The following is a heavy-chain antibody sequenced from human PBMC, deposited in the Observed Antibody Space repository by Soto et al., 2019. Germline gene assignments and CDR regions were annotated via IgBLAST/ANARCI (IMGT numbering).Heavy chain of an antibody. CDR2: IKSKTDGGTT. Sequence: GGSLRLSCAASGFTFSNAWMSWVRQAPGKGLEWVGRIKSKTDGGTTDYAAPVKGRFTISRDDSKNTLYLQMNSLKTEDTAVYYCTTDPSGYDWNDAFDIWGQGTMVTVSS. D-gene: IGHD5-12*01. CDR1: GFTFSNAW. V-gene: IGHV3-15*01. J-gene: IGHJ3*02. CDR3: TTDPSGYDWNDAFDI.